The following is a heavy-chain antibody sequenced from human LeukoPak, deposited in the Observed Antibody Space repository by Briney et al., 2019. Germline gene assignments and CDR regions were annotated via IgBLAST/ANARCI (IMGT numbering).Heavy chain of an antibody. CDR1: GFTFRSYW. CDR2: IRSDGSTT. V-gene: IGHV3-74*01. Sequence: GGSLRLSCAASGFTFRSYWMQWVRQAPGKGLVWVSHIRSDGSTTSYADSVKGRVTISRDNAKNTLYLQMNSLRAEDTAVYYCASDYRYGFDYWGQGTLVTVSS. J-gene: IGHJ4*02. CDR3: ASDYRYGFDY. D-gene: IGHD5-18*01.